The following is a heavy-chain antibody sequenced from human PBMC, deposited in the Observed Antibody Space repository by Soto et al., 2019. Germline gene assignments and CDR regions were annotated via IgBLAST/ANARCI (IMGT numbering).Heavy chain of an antibody. Sequence: GASVKVSCKASGGTFSSYAISWVRQAPGQGLEWMGGIIPIFGTANYAQKFQGRVTITADESTSTAYMELSSLRSEDTAVYYCARGEESYVYFFHYWGPGTRVTVSS. CDR3: ARGEESYVYFFHY. D-gene: IGHD3-10*01. CDR2: IIPIFGTA. J-gene: IGHJ4*02. CDR1: GGTFSSYA. V-gene: IGHV1-69*13.